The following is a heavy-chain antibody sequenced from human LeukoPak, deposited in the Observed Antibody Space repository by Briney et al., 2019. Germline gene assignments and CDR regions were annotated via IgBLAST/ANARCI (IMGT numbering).Heavy chain of an antibody. D-gene: IGHD3-3*01. CDR2: IYPGDSDT. CDR1: EYSFTSYW. Sequence: GESLKISCQGSEYSFTSYWIGWVRQMPGKGLEWMGIIYPGDSDTRYSPSFQGQVTISADKSISTAYLQWSSLKASDTAMYYCARQAYYDFWSGPYAAFDIWGQGTMVTVSS. J-gene: IGHJ3*02. V-gene: IGHV5-51*01. CDR3: ARQAYYDFWSGPYAAFDI.